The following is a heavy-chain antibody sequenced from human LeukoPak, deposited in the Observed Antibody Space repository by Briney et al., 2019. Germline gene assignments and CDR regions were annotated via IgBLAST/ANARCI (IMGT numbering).Heavy chain of an antibody. J-gene: IGHJ4*02. CDR1: GFTFSSYA. V-gene: IGHV3-30*04. Sequence: PGGSLRLSCAASGFTFSSYATHWVRQAPGKGLEWVAVISYDGSNKYYADSVKGRFTISRDNSKNTLYLQMNSLRAEDTAVYYCARDQGYCSGGSCYSSFYFDYWGQGTLVTVSS. CDR2: ISYDGSNK. CDR3: ARDQGYCSGGSCYSSFYFDY. D-gene: IGHD2-15*01.